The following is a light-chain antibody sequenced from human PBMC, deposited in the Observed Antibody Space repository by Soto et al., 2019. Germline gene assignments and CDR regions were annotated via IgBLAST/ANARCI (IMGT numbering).Light chain of an antibody. V-gene: IGKV3-11*01. CDR1: QSVSSS. CDR3: QQRSNWPPKYT. CDR2: DAS. Sequence: DIVLTQSPATLSLSPGERATLSCRASQSVSSSLAWYQQKPGQTPRLLIYDASNRATGIPARFNGSGSGTDFTLTVSSLEPEDFAVYYCQQRSNWPPKYTFGQGTKLEIK. J-gene: IGKJ2*01.